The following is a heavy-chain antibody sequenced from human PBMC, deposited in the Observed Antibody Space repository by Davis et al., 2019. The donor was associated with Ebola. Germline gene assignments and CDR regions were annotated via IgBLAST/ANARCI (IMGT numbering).Heavy chain of an antibody. V-gene: IGHV3-33*01. CDR3: ARDMGTAMVLYDYGMDV. J-gene: IGHJ6*04. D-gene: IGHD5-18*01. CDR1: GFTFSSYT. Sequence: GESLKISCVASGFTFSSYTMHWVRQAPGKGLEWVAVIWFDGGNKFYADSVKGRFTISRDNSKNTLYFQMSSLRAEDTAVYYCARDMGTAMVLYDYGMDVWGKGTTVTVSS. CDR2: IWFDGGNK.